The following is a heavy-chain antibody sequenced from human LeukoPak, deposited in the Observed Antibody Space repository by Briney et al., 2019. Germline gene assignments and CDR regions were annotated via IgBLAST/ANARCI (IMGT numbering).Heavy chain of an antibody. D-gene: IGHD3-3*01. V-gene: IGHV3-7*01. CDR3: ARGFWSGSYTNYYYMDV. J-gene: IGHJ6*03. CDR1: EFTINNYW. Sequence: GGSLRLSCVASEFTINNYWMSWVRQAPGKGLEWVANIKQDGSEKYYVDSVKGRFAISRDNARNSLYLQMNSLRAEDTAMYYCARGFWSGSYTNYYYMDVWGKGTTVTVSS. CDR2: IKQDGSEK.